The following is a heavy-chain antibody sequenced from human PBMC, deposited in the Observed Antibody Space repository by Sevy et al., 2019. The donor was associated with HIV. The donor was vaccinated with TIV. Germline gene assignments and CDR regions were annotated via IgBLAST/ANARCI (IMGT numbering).Heavy chain of an antibody. Sequence: ASVKVSCKASGHTFSNYAISWVRQAPGQGLEWMGGIIPMFGAPNYAQKFQGRVTITADESTSTAYMQLGSLGSEDTAVYYCARDSLYSTNWAFDYWGQGTLVTVSS. CDR2: IIPMFGAP. CDR1: GHTFSNYA. V-gene: IGHV1-69*13. D-gene: IGHD6-13*01. J-gene: IGHJ4*02. CDR3: ARDSLYSTNWAFDY.